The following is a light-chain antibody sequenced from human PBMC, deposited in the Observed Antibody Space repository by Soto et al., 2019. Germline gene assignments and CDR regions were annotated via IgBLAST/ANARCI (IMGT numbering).Light chain of an antibody. CDR2: GAS. J-gene: IGKJ2*01. V-gene: IGKV3-20*01. CDR3: QQYGSSPHT. CDR1: QSVSSSY. Sequence: EIVLTQSPGTLSLSPGERATLSCRASQSVSSSYLAWYQHKPGQAPRLLIYGASSRATGIPDRFSGSGSVTDFTLTISRLEPEDFAVYYCQQYGSSPHTFGQGTKLEI.